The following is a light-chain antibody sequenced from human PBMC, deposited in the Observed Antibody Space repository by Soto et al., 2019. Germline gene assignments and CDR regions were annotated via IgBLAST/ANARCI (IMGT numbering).Light chain of an antibody. Sequence: EIVMTQSPAPLSVSPGEIATLSCNASQIVSSNLAWYQQKPGQAPRLLIYGASTRATGIPARFSGSGSGTEFTLTISSLQSEDFAVYYCQQYNSWPPVKFGQGTKVDIK. V-gene: IGKV3-15*01. CDR3: QQYNSWPPVK. J-gene: IGKJ1*01. CDR2: GAS. CDR1: QIVSSN.